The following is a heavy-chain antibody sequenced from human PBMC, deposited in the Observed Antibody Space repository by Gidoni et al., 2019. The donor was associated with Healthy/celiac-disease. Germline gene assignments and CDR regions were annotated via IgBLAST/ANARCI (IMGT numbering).Heavy chain of an antibody. CDR3: AIRKWIQLWEYFDY. D-gene: IGHD5-18*01. J-gene: IGHJ4*02. V-gene: IGHV4-34*01. Sequence: QVQLQQWGAGLLKPSETLSLTCAVYGGSFSGYYWSWIRQPPGKGLEWIGEINHSGSTNYNPSLKSRVTISVDTSKNQFSLKLSSVTAADTAVYYCAIRKWIQLWEYFDYWGQGTLVTVSS. CDR1: GGSFSGYY. CDR2: INHSGST.